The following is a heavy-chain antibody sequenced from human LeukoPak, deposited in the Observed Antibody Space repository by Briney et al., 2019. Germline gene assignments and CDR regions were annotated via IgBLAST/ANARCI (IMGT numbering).Heavy chain of an antibody. J-gene: IGHJ4*02. CDR2: INPNSGGT. CDR1: VYTFIGYY. V-gene: IGHV1-2*06. CDR3: AKSHNYYESSGFLDQ. Sequence: GASVKVSCKASVYTFIGYYMHWVRQAPGQGLEWMGRINPNSGGTSYAQKFQGRVTMTRDTSISTAYMELSGLRTDDTAVYYCAKSHNYYESSGFLDQWGQGTLVTVSS. D-gene: IGHD3-22*01.